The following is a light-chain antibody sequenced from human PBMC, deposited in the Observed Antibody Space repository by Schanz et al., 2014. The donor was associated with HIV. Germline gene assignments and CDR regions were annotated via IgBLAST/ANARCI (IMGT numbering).Light chain of an antibody. CDR1: QSVGIY. V-gene: IGKV3-20*01. J-gene: IGKJ1*01. CDR2: DAS. Sequence: EIVMTQSPAPLSVSPGARATLSCRASQSVGIYLPWYQQKPGQAPRLLIYDASNRATGIPDRFSGRGSGTDFTLTISRLESEDFAVYYCQQYGSSPLFGQGTKVEIK. CDR3: QQYGSSPL.